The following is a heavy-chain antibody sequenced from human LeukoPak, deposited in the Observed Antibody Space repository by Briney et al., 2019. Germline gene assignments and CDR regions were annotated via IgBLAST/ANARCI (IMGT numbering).Heavy chain of an antibody. CDR3: AKDRRGGSYYAATLDI. V-gene: IGHV3-23*01. CDR2: ISDSGDIT. CDR1: GFTFSSYA. J-gene: IGHJ3*02. Sequence: GGSLRLSCAASGFTFSSYAMSWVRQAPGKGLEWVSGISDSGDITYYADSVKGRFTISRDNSKSTLYVQMNSLRVEDTAVYYCAKDRRGGSYYAATLDIWGQGTMVTASS. D-gene: IGHD1-26*01.